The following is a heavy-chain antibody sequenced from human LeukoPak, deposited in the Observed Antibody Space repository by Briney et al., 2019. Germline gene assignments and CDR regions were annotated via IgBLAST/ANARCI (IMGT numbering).Heavy chain of an antibody. V-gene: IGHV1-8*01. CDR1: GYTFSSYD. CDR3: ARGKYSSSWHNWFDP. J-gene: IGHJ5*02. Sequence: GASVKVSCKASGYTFSSYDINWVRQATGQGLEWMGWMNPNSGNTGYAQKFQDRVTMTRNTSISTAYMELSSLRSEDTAVYYCARGKYSSSWHNWFDPRGQGTLVTVSS. D-gene: IGHD6-13*01. CDR2: MNPNSGNT.